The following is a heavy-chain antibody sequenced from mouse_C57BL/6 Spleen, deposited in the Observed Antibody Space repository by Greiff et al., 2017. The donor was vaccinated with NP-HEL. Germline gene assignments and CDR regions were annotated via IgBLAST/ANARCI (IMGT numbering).Heavy chain of an antibody. CDR1: GYTFTGYW. J-gene: IGHJ4*01. CDR3: ASFITTVVATDYYAMDY. CDR2: ILPGSGST. V-gene: IGHV1-9*01. D-gene: IGHD1-1*01. Sequence: QVQLKESGAELMKPGASVKLSCKATGYTFTGYWIEWVKQRPGHGLEWIGEILPGSGSTNYNEKFKGKATFTADTSSNTAYMQLSSLTTEDSAIYYCASFITTVVATDYYAMDYWGQGTSVTVSS.